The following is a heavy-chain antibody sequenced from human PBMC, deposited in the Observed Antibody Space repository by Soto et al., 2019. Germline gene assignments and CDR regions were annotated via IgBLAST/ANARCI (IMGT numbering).Heavy chain of an antibody. V-gene: IGHV2-70*01. CDR1: GFSLSTSGMC. CDR3: ARGGITIFGVVTHSYYYGMDV. CDR2: IDWDDDK. J-gene: IGHJ6*02. Sequence: SGPTLVNPTQTLTLTFTFSGFSLSTSGMCVSCIRQPPGKALELLALIDWDDDKYYSTSLKTRLTISKDTSKNQVVLTMTNMDPVDTATYYCARGGITIFGVVTHSYYYGMDVWGQGTTVTVSS. D-gene: IGHD3-3*01.